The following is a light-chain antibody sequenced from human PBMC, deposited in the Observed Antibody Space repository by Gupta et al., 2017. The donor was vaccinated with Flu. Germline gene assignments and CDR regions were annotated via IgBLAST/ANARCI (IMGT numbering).Light chain of an antibody. J-gene: IGKJ1*01. CDR3: MQALQPPRT. CDR2: LGS. Sequence: VTPGEPAAISCRSSQSLLNTNGYNYVDWDLKKPGQSPQLLIYLGSNRASGVHDMFSGSGSGTDGTMKITRVEDEDVGVYYCMQALQPPRTFGQGTKVEIK. V-gene: IGKV2-28*01. CDR1: QSLLNTNGYNY.